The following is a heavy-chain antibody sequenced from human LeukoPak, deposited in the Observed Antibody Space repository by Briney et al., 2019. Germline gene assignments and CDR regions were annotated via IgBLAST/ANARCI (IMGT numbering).Heavy chain of an antibody. V-gene: IGHV3-33*01. D-gene: IGHD4-17*01. J-gene: IGHJ4*02. CDR3: ARPYGDYYYDY. CDR1: GFTFNSFA. Sequence: GKSLRLSCAASGFTFNSFAMHWVRQAPGKGLEWVAVIWYGGSNKYYADSVKGRFTISRDNSKNTVYLQMNSLRAEDSAIYYCARPYGDYYYDYWGQGTLVTVSS. CDR2: IWYGGSNK.